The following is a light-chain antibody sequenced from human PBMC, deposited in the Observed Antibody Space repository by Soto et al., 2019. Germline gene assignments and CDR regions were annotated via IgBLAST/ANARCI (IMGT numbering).Light chain of an antibody. Sequence: EVVMTQSPVTLSVSPGERATLSCXXSQSVSSNLAWYQQKPGQAPRLLIYGASSRATGIPARFSGSGSGTEFTLTISSLQSEDFAVYFCQQYNTWPRTFGQGTKVEIK. CDR2: GAS. J-gene: IGKJ1*01. CDR1: QSVSSN. V-gene: IGKV3-15*01. CDR3: QQYNTWPRT.